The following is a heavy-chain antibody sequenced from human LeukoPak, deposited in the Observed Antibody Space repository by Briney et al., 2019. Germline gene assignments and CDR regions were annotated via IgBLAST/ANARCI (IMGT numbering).Heavy chain of an antibody. Sequence: ETLSLTCTVSGGSISSSSYYWGWIRQPPGKGLEWVSSISSSSYIYYADSVKGRFTISRDNAKNSLYLQMNSLRAEDTAVYYRARESLYNWFDPWGQGTLVTVSS. CDR1: GGSISSSSYY. J-gene: IGHJ5*02. V-gene: IGHV3-69-1*01. CDR2: ISSSSYI. CDR3: ARESLYNWFDP.